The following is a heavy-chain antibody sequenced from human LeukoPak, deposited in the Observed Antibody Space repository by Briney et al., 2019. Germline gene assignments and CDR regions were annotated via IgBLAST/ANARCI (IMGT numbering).Heavy chain of an antibody. CDR2: ISGSGGST. Sequence: GGSLRLSCAASGFTFSSYAMSWVRQAPGKGLEWVSAISGSGGSTYYADSVKGRFTISRDNSKNTLYLQMNSLRAEDTAVYYCAKASYDGYSGSWYRINWFDPWGQGTLVTVSS. J-gene: IGHJ5*02. CDR1: GFTFSSYA. CDR3: AKASYDGYSGSWYRINWFDP. V-gene: IGHV3-23*01. D-gene: IGHD6-13*01.